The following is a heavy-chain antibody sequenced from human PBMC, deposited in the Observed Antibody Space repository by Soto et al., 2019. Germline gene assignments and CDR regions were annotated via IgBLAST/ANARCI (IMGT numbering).Heavy chain of an antibody. V-gene: IGHV1-69*12. CDR3: VRVVAIPGYPDN. CDR2: IVPIVDTS. J-gene: IGHJ4*02. CDR1: GGTFSSYA. Sequence: QVQLVQSGAEVRQPASSVKVSCKTSGGTFSSYAISWVRQAPGQGLEWMGGIVPIVDTSTYAQKFQGRVTITADEPTSTAYMELSSLRSDDTAIYYCVRVVAIPGYPDNWGQGPLVTVSS. D-gene: IGHD5-12*01.